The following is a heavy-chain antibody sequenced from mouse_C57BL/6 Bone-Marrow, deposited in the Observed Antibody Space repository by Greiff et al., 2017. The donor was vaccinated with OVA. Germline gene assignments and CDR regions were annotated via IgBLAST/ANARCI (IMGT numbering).Heavy chain of an antibody. J-gene: IGHJ2*01. V-gene: IGHV1-53*01. CDR3: AREDYGYYFDY. Sequence: VQLQQPGTELVKPGASVKLSCKASGYTFTSYWMHWVKQRPGQGLEWIGNINPCNGGTNYNEKFKSKATLTVDKASSTAYMQLSSLTSEDSAVYFCAREDYGYYFDYWGQGTTLTVSS. CDR2: INPCNGGT. CDR1: GYTFTSYW. D-gene: IGHD2-4*01.